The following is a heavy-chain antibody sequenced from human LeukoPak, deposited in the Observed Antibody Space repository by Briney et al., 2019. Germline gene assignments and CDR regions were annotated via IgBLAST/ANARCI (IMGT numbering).Heavy chain of an antibody. CDR2: IIPIFGTA. D-gene: IGHD1-1*01. J-gene: IGHJ4*02. Sequence: SVKVSCKASGGTFSSYAISWVRQAPGQGLEWMGGIIPIFGTANYAQKFQGRVTMTRDMSTSTVYMELSSLRSEDTAVYYCARVNWNETPGYYFDYWGQGTLVTVSS. V-gene: IGHV1-69*05. CDR3: ARVNWNETPGYYFDY. CDR1: GGTFSSYA.